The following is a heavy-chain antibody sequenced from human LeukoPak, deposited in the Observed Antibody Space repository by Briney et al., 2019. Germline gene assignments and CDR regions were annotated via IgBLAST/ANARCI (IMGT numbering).Heavy chain of an antibody. CDR2: IYTSGST. D-gene: IGHD1-7*01. CDR3: AREVERGNYADYFDF. J-gene: IGHJ4*02. CDR1: GGSISSYY. V-gene: IGHV4-4*07. Sequence: SETLSLTCTVSGGSISSYYWSWIRQPAGKGLEWIGRIYTSGSTNYNPSLKSRVTMSVDTSKNQFSLKLNSVTAADTAVYYCAREVERGNYADYFDFWGQGTLVTVSS.